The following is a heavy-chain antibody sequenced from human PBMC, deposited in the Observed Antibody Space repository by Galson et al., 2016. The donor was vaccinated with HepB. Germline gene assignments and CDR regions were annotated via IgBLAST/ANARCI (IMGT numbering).Heavy chain of an antibody. V-gene: IGHV1-18*01. CDR1: GYTFTTYG. Sequence: SVKVSCKASGYTFTTYGFSWVRQAPGQGLEWMGWISSYNGNTDYAEKFQGRVTMTADTATRTVYMELTSLRSDDTAIYYCARDLFPDGDSLAGGLGHWGQGTLVTVSS. J-gene: IGHJ4*02. CDR3: ARDLFPDGDSLAGGLGH. D-gene: IGHD6-19*01. CDR2: ISSYNGNT.